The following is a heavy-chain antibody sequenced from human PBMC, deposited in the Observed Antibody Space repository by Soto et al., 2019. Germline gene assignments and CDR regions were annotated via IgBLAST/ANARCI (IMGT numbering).Heavy chain of an antibody. CDR2: IIAGTGKT. CDR1: GYTFSSYA. V-gene: IGHV1-3*01. D-gene: IGHD2-15*01. CDR3: ARGCSGGSCYIFEY. Sequence: ASVKVSCKASGYTFSSYAIHWVRRAPGQRLEWMGWIIAGTGKTEYSQKFQGRVSITGDTSASTVFLDLNSLGSEDTAVYYCARGCSGGSCYIFEYWGQGTLVTVSS. J-gene: IGHJ4*02.